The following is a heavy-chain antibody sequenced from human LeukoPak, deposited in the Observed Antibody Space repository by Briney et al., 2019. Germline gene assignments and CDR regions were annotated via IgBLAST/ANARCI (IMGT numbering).Heavy chain of an antibody. V-gene: IGHV3-53*04. CDR2: IYSAGST. CDR3: ARVDTTLSYKLDY. CDR1: AFTLSSNC. Sequence: PGRSPRLSCAASAFTLSSNCMIWVRQPPGKGLEWVSVIYSAGSTYNADSVKGRFTISRHNSKNTVYVQMDNLRPEDTAVYYCARVDTTLSYKLDYWGQGTLVSVSS. J-gene: IGHJ4*02. D-gene: IGHD1-1*01.